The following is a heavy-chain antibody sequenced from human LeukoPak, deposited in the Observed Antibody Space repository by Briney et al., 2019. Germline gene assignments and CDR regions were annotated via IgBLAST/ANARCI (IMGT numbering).Heavy chain of an antibody. CDR2: IWYDGSNK. CDR3: AKDLVACIYAY. J-gene: IGHJ4*02. V-gene: IGHV3-33*06. Sequence: GGSLRLSCAASGFTFSSDGMHWVRQAPGKGLEWVAVIWYDGSNKYYADSVKGRFTISRDNSKNTLYLQMNSLRADDTAVYYCAKDLVACIYAYWGQGTLVTVSS. D-gene: IGHD6-19*01. CDR1: GFTFSSDG.